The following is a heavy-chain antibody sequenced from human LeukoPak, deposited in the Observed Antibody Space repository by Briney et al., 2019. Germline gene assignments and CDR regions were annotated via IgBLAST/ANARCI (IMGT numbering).Heavy chain of an antibody. CDR2: ISSNINYI. Sequence: GGSLRLSCAASGLTFSSHAMNWVRQAPGKGLEWVSSISSNINYIQYADSVKGRFTISRDNAKNSLYLQMNSLRAEDTAVYYCARRNSGYSSSWYFNDYWGQGTLVTVSS. CDR3: ARRNSGYSSSWYFNDY. D-gene: IGHD6-13*01. CDR1: GLTFSSHA. V-gene: IGHV3-21*01. J-gene: IGHJ4*02.